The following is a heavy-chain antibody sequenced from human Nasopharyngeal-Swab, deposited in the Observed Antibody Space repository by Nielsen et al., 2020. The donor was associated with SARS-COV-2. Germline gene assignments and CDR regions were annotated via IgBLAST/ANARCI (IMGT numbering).Heavy chain of an antibody. Sequence: WIRPPPGKGLEWIGYIYYSGSTNYNPSLRSRVTISVDTSKNQFSLKLSSVTAADTAVYYCARDSGTSPWGPDAFDIWGQGTMVTVSS. CDR3: ARDSGTSPWGPDAFDI. J-gene: IGHJ3*02. D-gene: IGHD7-27*01. CDR2: IYYSGST. V-gene: IGHV4-59*01.